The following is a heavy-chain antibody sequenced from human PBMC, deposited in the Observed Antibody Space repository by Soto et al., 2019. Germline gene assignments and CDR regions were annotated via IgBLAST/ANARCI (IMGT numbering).Heavy chain of an antibody. CDR2: IYYSGST. J-gene: IGHJ5*02. CDR3: ARANYDSSQVGT. CDR1: GGSISSYY. Sequence: SETLSLTCTVSGGSISSYYWSWIRQPPGKGLEWIGYIYYSGSTNYDPSLKSRVTISVDTSKNQFSLKLSSVTAADTAVYYCARANYDSSQVGTWGQGTLVTVSS. V-gene: IGHV4-59*01. D-gene: IGHD3-22*01.